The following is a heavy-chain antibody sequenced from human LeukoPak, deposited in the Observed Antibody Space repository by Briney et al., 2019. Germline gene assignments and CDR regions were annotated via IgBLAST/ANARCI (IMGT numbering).Heavy chain of an antibody. J-gene: IGHJ4*02. Sequence: PGGSLRLSCAASGFTFSSYGMHWVRQAPGKGLEWVAAISYDGTNKYYVDSVKGRFTISRDNSKNTLYLQMNRPGPEDTAVCYCAKDRFSYASGNTDYWGQGTLVTVSS. D-gene: IGHD3-10*01. CDR2: ISYDGTNK. V-gene: IGHV3-30*18. CDR3: AKDRFSYASGNTDY. CDR1: GFTFSSYG.